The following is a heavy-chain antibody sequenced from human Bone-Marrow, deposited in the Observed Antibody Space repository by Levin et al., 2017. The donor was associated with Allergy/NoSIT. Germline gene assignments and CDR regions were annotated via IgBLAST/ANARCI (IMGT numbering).Heavy chain of an antibody. J-gene: IGHJ6*02. CDR3: ARAGEYFYGSGGLYFYNGMDV. V-gene: IGHV3-21*06. D-gene: IGHD3-10*01. CDR2: ISSTSTSI. Sequence: NAGGSLRLSCEASGFTFSSYTMNWVRQAPGKGLEWVACISSTSTSIYYADSLKGRLTISRDNARNSLYLQINSLRAEDTAVYYCARAGEYFYGSGGLYFYNGMDVWGQGTPVTVSS. CDR1: GFTFSSYT.